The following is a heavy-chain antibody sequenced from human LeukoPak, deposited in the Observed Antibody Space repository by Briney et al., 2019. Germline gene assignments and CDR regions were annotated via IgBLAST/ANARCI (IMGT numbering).Heavy chain of an antibody. CDR1: GGSIFSDY. Sequence: TPSETLSLTCTVFGGSIFSDYWNWIRQSPGKGLEWIGFIYSNGITTYNPSLRSRSSISIATSRNQFSLRLTSVTAADTAIYYCARRAYYDSSGYHPTAGYFDLWGRGTLVSVSS. V-gene: IGHV4-4*08. J-gene: IGHJ2*01. CDR2: IYSNGIT. D-gene: IGHD3-22*01. CDR3: ARRAYYDSSGYHPTAGYFDL.